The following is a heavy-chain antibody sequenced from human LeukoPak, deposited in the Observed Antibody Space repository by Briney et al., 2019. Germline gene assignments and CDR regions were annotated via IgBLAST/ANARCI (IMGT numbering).Heavy chain of an antibody. V-gene: IGHV4-59*01. D-gene: IGHD7-27*01. CDR3: ARGPTGDRLHWFDP. CDR1: GGSISSYY. CDR2: ISYSGST. J-gene: IGHJ5*02. Sequence: SETLSLTCTVSGGSISSYYWSWIRQPPGKGLEWIGYISYSGSTNYNPSLKSRITISVDTSKNQFSLKLSSVTAADTAVYYCARGPTGDRLHWFDPWGQGTLVTVSS.